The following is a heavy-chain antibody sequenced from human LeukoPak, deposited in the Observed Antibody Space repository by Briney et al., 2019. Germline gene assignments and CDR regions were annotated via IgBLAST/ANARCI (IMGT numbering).Heavy chain of an antibody. V-gene: IGHV1-46*01. CDR1: GYTFASYY. J-gene: IGHJ4*02. CDR3: ARGDSSGYYLLDY. CDR2: INPSGGST. D-gene: IGHD3-22*01. Sequence: ASVKVSCKASGYTFASYYMHWVRQAPGQGLEWMGIINPSGGSTSYAQKFQGRVTITADKSTSTAYMELSRLRSDDTAVYYCARGDSSGYYLLDYWGQGTLVTVSS.